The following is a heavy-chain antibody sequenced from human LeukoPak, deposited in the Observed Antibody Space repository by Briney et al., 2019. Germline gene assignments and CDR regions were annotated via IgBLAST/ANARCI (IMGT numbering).Heavy chain of an antibody. CDR2: IAWNSGNT. CDR3: AKDMNSYGSGSSYNPWGPFDS. CDR1: GFTFDNYA. V-gene: IGHV3-9*01. D-gene: IGHD3-10*01. Sequence: GMYLSLSCAASGFTFDNYAMHWVRQAPGKGLEWVSGIAWNSGNTGFAVYVKGRFTISRDNAENSLYLQMNSLTPEDTAFYFCAKDMNSYGSGSSYNPWGPFDSWGQGTLVTVSS. J-gene: IGHJ4*02.